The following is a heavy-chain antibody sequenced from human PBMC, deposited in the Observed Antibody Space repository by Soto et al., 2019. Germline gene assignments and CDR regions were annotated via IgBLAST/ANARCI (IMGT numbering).Heavy chain of an antibody. V-gene: IGHV1-18*01. CDR1: GYTFTSYG. CDR2: ISAYNGNT. CDR3: ARDRYSWNFRSVPGYYYYGMDV. J-gene: IGHJ6*02. D-gene: IGHD1-7*01. Sequence: QVQLVQSGAEVKKPGASVKVSCKASGYTFTSYGISWVRQAPGQGLEWMGWISAYNGNTNYAQKLQRKVTMTTETSTSTAYMELRSLRSDVTAVYYCARDRYSWNFRSVPGYYYYGMDVWGQGTTVTGSS.